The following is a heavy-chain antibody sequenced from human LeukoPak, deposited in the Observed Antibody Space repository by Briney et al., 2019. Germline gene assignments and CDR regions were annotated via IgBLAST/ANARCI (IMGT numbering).Heavy chain of an antibody. V-gene: IGHV3-20*04. CDR3: ARAPYYGSGSYSTFDY. CDR2: ISWNGGST. D-gene: IGHD3-10*01. Sequence: PGGSLRLSCAASGFTFDDYGMSWVRQAPGKGLEWVSGISWNGGSTGYADSVKGRFTISRDNAKNSLYLQMNSLRAEDTALYYCARAPYYGSGSYSTFDYWGQGTLVTVSS. CDR1: GFTFDDYG. J-gene: IGHJ4*02.